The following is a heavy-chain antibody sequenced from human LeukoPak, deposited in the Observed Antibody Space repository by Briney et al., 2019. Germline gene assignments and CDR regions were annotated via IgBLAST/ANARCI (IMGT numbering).Heavy chain of an antibody. V-gene: IGHV1-69*05. CDR3: SRAVRDDFWSGYYYFDY. J-gene: IGHJ4*02. Sequence: SVKVSCKASGGTFSSYAISWVRQAPGQGLEWMGRIIPIFGTANYAQKFQGRVTITTDESTSTAYMELSSLRSEDTAVYYCSRAVRDDFWSGYYYFDYWGQGTLVTVSS. D-gene: IGHD3-3*01. CDR2: IIPIFGTA. CDR1: GGTFSSYA.